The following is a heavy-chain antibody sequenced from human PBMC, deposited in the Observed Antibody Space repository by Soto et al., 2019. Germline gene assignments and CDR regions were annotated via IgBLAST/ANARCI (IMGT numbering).Heavy chain of an antibody. CDR2: ISSSSSYT. CDR1: GFTFSDYY. J-gene: IGHJ4*02. Sequence: PGGSLILSCAASGFTFSDYYMSWIRQAPGKGLEWVSYISSSSSYTNYADSVKGRFTISRDNAKNSLYLQMNSLRAEDTAVYYCARIVSWLGRRRVPYSGSYYFDYWGQGTLVTVSS. D-gene: IGHD1-26*01. CDR3: ARIVSWLGRRRVPYSGSYYFDY. V-gene: IGHV3-11*06.